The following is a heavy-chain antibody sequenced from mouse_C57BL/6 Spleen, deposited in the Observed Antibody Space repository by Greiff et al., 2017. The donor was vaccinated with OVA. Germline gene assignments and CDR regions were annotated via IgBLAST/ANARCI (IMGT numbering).Heavy chain of an antibody. V-gene: IGHV5-16*01. CDR1: GFTFSDYY. J-gene: IGHJ4*01. CDR3: ARVGDYDDGVVYAMDY. D-gene: IGHD2-4*01. Sequence: EVHLVESEGGLVQPGSPMKLSCTASGFTFSDYYMAWVRQVPEKGLEWVANINYDGSSTYYLDSLKSRFIISRDNAKNILYLQMSSLKSEDTATYYCARVGDYDDGVVYAMDYWGQGTSVTVSS. CDR2: INYDGSST.